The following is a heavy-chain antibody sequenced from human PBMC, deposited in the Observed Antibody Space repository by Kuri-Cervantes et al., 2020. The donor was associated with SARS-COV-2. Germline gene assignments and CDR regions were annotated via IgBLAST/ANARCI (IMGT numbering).Heavy chain of an antibody. CDR1: GFTFSSYG. Sequence: GGSLRLSCAASGFTFSSYGMHWVRQAPGEGLEWVAAIWYDGSNKYYADSVKGRFTISRDNSKNTLYLQMNSLRAEDTAVYYCARDLLHYDSSGYYHDPGWGQGTLVTVSS. CDR2: IWYDGSNK. V-gene: IGHV3-33*01. D-gene: IGHD3-22*01. CDR3: ARDLLHYDSSGYYHDPG. J-gene: IGHJ4*02.